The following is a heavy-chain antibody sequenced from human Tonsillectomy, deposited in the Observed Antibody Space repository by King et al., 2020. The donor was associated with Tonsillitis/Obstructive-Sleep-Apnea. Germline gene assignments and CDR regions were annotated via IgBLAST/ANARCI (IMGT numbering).Heavy chain of an antibody. J-gene: IGHJ4*02. Sequence: VQLVESGGVVVQPGGSLRLSCAASGFTFDDYTMHWVRQAPGKGLEWVSLISWDGGSTYYSDSVKGRFTNSRDNSKNSLYLQMNSLRTEDTALYYCAKSSAVAKDYFDYWGQGTLVTVSS. CDR1: GFTFDDYT. D-gene: IGHD6-19*01. V-gene: IGHV3-43*01. CDR2: ISWDGGST. CDR3: AKSSAVAKDYFDY.